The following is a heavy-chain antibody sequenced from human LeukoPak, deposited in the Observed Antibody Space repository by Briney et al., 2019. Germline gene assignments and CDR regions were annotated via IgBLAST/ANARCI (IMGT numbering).Heavy chain of an antibody. J-gene: IGHJ6*02. Sequence: GGSLRLSCVGSGFSFSSYAMSWVRQAPGKGLEWVSGISGSGGNAYYADSIKGRFTISRDNSKNTLYLQMSSLRAEDTAVYYCAKRYDFWSGSFNYYNMDVWGQGTTVTVSS. V-gene: IGHV3-23*01. D-gene: IGHD3-3*01. CDR3: AKRYDFWSGSFNYYNMDV. CDR2: ISGSGGNA. CDR1: GFSFSSYA.